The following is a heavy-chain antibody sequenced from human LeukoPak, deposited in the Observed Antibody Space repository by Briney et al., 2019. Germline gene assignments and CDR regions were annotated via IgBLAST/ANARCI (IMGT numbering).Heavy chain of an antibody. CDR3: ARGDIVVVPAAIFN. CDR2: INPNSGGT. CDR1: GYTFTGYY. D-gene: IGHD2-2*01. J-gene: IGHJ4*02. V-gene: IGHV1-2*02. Sequence: ASVKVSCKASGYTFTGYYMHWVRQAPGQGLEWMGWINPNSGGTNYAQKFQGRVTMTRDTSISTAYMELSRLRPDDTAVYYCARGDIVVVPAAIFNWGQGTLVTVSS.